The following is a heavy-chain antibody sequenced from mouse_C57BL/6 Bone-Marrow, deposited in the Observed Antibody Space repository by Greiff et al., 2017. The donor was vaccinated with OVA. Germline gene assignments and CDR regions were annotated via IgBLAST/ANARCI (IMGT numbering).Heavy chain of an antibody. CDR1: GYTFTSYW. V-gene: IGHV1-69*01. J-gene: IGHJ4*01. Sequence: QVQLQQPGAELVMPGASVKLSCKASGYTFTSYWMHWVKQRPGQGLEWIGEIDPSDSYTNYNQKFKGKSTLTVDKSSSTAYMQLSSLTSEDSAVYYCARSGTSPTTVVADYAMDYWGQGTSATVSS. CDR3: ARSGTSPTTVVADYAMDY. CDR2: IDPSDSYT. D-gene: IGHD1-1*01.